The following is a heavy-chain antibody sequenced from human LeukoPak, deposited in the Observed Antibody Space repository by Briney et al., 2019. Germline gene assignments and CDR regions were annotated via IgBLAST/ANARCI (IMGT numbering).Heavy chain of an antibody. Sequence: SETLSLTCTVSGASISSSAYQWGWVRQPPGMGLEWIGSIYYSGSTYYNPSLKSRVTISVDTSKNQFSLKLSSVTAADTAVYYCARARRRGVETAWGQGTLVTVSS. CDR3: ARARRRGVETA. J-gene: IGHJ5*02. V-gene: IGHV4-39*01. CDR1: GASISSSAYQ. D-gene: IGHD2-15*01. CDR2: IYYSGST.